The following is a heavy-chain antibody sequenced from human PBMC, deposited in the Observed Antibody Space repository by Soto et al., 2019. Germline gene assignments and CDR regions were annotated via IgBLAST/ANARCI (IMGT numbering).Heavy chain of an antibody. V-gene: IGHV2-5*02. J-gene: IGHJ6*03. CDR3: AHICDRSRPYCCYHMDV. CDR2: IYWDDDK. CDR1: GFSLSTSGVG. Sequence: QITLKDSGPTLVKPTQTLTLTCTFSGFSLSTSGVGVGWIRQPPVKALEWLALIYWDDDKRYSPSLKSRLTNTKNTPKNQVVLTMTNMDPVDTASYYCAHICDRSRPYCCYHMDVWGKGPTVSVSS. D-gene: IGHD6-13*01.